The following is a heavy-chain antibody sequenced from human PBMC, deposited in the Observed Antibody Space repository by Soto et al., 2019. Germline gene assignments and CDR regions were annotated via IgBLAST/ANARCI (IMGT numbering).Heavy chain of an antibody. D-gene: IGHD1-7*01. V-gene: IGHV4-30-4*01. CDR1: GASVNTGDYY. J-gene: IGHJ1*01. Sequence: VQLQGSGPGLLKPSQTLSLTCTVSGASVNTGDYYWSYIRQPPGKGLEWLGYIFYIGDTYYNPSHKSRATISLNTSRNQFSLTLTSVTDADTALYYCVGTGTTDDFWGQGTLVTVSS. CDR2: IFYIGDT. CDR3: VGTGTTDDF.